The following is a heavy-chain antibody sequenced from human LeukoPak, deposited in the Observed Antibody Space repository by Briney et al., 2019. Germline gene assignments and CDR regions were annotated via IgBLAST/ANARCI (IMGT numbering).Heavy chain of an antibody. CDR3: ARDKMRYSYGPFRLGKGGWFDP. CDR2: IYYSWYT. J-gene: IGHJ5*02. D-gene: IGHD5-18*01. Sequence: SETLALPCSVSGGSLSRYYWSWIRQPPGKGLEWIGYIYYSWYTNYSPSLKRRVPVSLGTSKNQFSLKLSSVTAADTAVYYCARDKMRYSYGPFRLGKGGWFDPWGQGTLVTVSS. V-gene: IGHV4-59*01. CDR1: GGSLSRYY.